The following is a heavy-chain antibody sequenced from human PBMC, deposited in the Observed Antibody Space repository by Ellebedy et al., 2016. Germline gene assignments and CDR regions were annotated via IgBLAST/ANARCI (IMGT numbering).Heavy chain of an antibody. CDR2: INAGNGNT. CDR1: GYTFTSNT. J-gene: IGHJ3*02. D-gene: IGHD3-22*01. Sequence: ASVKVSCKASGYTFTSNTMHWVRQAAGQRLEWMGWINAGNGNTKYSKKFQGRVTINRETTANTAYMELFNLRSEDTSVDFCARDMYSSGSYYDRVAFDIWGQGTVVTVSS. V-gene: IGHV1-3*01. CDR3: ARDMYSSGSYYDRVAFDI.